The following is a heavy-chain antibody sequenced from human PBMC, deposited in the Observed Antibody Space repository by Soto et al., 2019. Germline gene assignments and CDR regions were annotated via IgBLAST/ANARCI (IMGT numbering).Heavy chain of an antibody. CDR3: ARLGGYCSSTSCHGYYGMDV. CDR2: FYYSEST. D-gene: IGHD2-2*01. J-gene: IGHJ6*02. V-gene: IGHV4-39*01. CDR1: GGSISSGPYS. Sequence: QLQLQESGPGLVKPSETLSLTCTVAGGSISSGPYSWGWIRQPPGEGLELIGTFYYSESTHYNPSLESRFTISVDTSKNRFSLKVSSVTVADTAVYYCARLGGYCSSTSCHGYYGMDVWGQGTTVTVSS.